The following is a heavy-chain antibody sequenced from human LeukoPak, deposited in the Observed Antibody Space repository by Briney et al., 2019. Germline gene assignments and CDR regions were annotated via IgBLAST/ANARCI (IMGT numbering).Heavy chain of an antibody. V-gene: IGHV4-59*08. CDR1: CGSISSYY. CDR3: ARRDSINLDAFDI. D-gene: IGHD3-3*02. Sequence: SETLSLTCTVSCGSISSYYWSWIRQPPGKGLEWIGYIYYSGSTNYNPSLKSRVTISVDTSKNQFSLKLSSVTAADTAVYYCARRDSINLDAFDIWGQGTMVTVSS. J-gene: IGHJ3*02. CDR2: IYYSGST.